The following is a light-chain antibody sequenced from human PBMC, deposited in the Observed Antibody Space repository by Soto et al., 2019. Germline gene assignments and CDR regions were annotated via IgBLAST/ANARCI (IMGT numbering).Light chain of an antibody. V-gene: IGKV3-20*01. J-gene: IGKJ2*01. Sequence: EIVLTQSPGTLSLSPGERATLSCRASQSVSSSYLTWYQQKPGQAPRLLIYGASSRATGIPGRFSGSGSGTDFTLTISRLEPEDFAVYYCQQDDSSPPEYTFGQGTKLEIK. CDR2: GAS. CDR1: QSVSSSY. CDR3: QQDDSSPPEYT.